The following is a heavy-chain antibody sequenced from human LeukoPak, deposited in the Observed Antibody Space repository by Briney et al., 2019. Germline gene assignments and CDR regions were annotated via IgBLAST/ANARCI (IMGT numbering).Heavy chain of an antibody. CDR1: RFILSDYA. J-gene: IGHJ5*02. CDR2: FSSSSSYK. V-gene: IGHV3-21*01. D-gene: IGHD3-10*01. CDR3: ARDLINMIRGVSSLDP. Sequence: PGGSLSLSCAASRFILSDYAVNWVRQAPGGVGEWVSSFSSSSSYKFYAGAVKGRFTITRENDKNSLYLQMNSLRAEDTAVYYCARDLINMIRGVSSLDPWGQGTLVTVSS.